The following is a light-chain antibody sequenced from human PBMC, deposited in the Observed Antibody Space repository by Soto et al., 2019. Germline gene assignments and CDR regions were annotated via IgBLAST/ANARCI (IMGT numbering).Light chain of an antibody. Sequence: DIQMTQSPSSLSASVVDRVTSTCQASQDLSNYLNWYQQKTGKDPKLLIYDASNLAKGVPSRFRGSGPGTDFKFTVSSPQPEAIAPDYCQQYDNLPYTFGQGTKLEIK. J-gene: IGKJ2*01. CDR1: QDLSNY. V-gene: IGKV1-33*01. CDR2: DAS. CDR3: QQYDNLPYT.